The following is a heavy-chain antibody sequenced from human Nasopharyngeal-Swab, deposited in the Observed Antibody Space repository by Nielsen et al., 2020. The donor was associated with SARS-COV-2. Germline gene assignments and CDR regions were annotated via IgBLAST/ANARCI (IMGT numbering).Heavy chain of an antibody. Sequence: SETLSLTCTVSGGSISSSSYYWGWIRQPPGKGLEWIGSIYYSGSTYYNPSLKSRVTISVDTSKNQFSLKLSSVTAADTAVYYCARVATVVGNDYWGQGTLVTVSS. CDR3: ARVATVVGNDY. CDR2: IYYSGST. V-gene: IGHV4-39*07. D-gene: IGHD4-23*01. J-gene: IGHJ4*02. CDR1: GGSISSSSYY.